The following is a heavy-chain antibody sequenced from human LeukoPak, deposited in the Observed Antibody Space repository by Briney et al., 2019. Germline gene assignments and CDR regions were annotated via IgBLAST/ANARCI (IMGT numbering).Heavy chain of an antibody. CDR2: IIPIFGTA. Sequence: ASVKVSCKASGGTFSSYAISWVRQAPGQGLEWMGGIIPIFGTANYAQKFQGRVTITTDESTSTAYMELSSLRSEDTAVYYCARGPPLVAAAGPRHWGQGTLVTVSS. J-gene: IGHJ4*02. CDR3: ARGPPLVAAAGPRH. V-gene: IGHV1-69*05. CDR1: GGTFSSYA. D-gene: IGHD6-13*01.